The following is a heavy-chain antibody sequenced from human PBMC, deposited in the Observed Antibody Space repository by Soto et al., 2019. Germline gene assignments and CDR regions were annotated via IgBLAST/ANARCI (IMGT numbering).Heavy chain of an antibody. CDR1: GGSFSDYY. CDR3: ARLSGSNWYTVAY. J-gene: IGHJ4*02. Sequence: QVQLQQWGAGLLKPSETLSLTCAVYGGSFSDYYWNWVRQPPGKGLEWIGEISHSGSTNYNPSLKSRVTISVDTPKNQFSLELRSVTAADTAVYYCARLSGSNWYTVAYWGQGTLVTVSS. D-gene: IGHD6-13*01. CDR2: ISHSGST. V-gene: IGHV4-34*01.